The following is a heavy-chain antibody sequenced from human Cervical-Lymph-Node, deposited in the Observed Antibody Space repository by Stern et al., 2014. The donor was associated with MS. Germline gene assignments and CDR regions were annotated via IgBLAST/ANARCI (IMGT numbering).Heavy chain of an antibody. J-gene: IGHJ6*02. CDR3: ATHRGRVTYYYGMDV. CDR2: FDPEHGET. Sequence: QVQLVQSGAEVMKPGASVTVSCTASGYTISEISMHWVRQAPGKGLEWMGGFDPEHGETRCAQKFQGRVTMAEDRSTDTAYMELSSLRSEDTAVYYCATHRGRVTYYYGMDVWGQGTTVTVSS. CDR1: GYTISEIS. V-gene: IGHV1-24*01. D-gene: IGHD2-21*02.